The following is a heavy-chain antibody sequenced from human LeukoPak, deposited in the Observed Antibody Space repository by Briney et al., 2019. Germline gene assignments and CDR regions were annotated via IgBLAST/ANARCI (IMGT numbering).Heavy chain of an antibody. V-gene: IGHV3-30*02. CDR1: GFTFSSYG. CDR2: IRYDGSNK. D-gene: IGHD6-19*01. J-gene: IGHJ4*02. Sequence: GGSLRLSCAASGFTFSSYGMHWVRQAPGKGLEWVAFIRYDGSNKYYADSVKGRFTISRDNSKNTLYLQMNSLRAEDTAVYYCAKGTVAGTPFFDYWGQGTLVTVSS. CDR3: AKGTVAGTPFFDY.